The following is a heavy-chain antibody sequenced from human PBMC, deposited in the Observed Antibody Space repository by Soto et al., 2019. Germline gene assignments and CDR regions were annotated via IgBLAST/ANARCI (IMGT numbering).Heavy chain of an antibody. J-gene: IGHJ4*02. CDR2: INPSGGST. CDR3: ARDPLWFGELSSFDY. D-gene: IGHD3-10*01. CDR1: GYTFTSYY. Sequence: ASVKVSCKASGYTFTSYYMHWVRQAPGQGLEWMGIINPSGGSTSYAQKFQGRVTMTRDTSTSTVYMELSSLRSEDTAVYYCARDPLWFGELSSFDYWGQGTLVTVSS. V-gene: IGHV1-46*01.